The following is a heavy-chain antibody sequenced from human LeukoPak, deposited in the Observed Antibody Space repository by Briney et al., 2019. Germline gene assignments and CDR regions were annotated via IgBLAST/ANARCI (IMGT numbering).Heavy chain of an antibody. CDR1: GYTFTSYG. Sequence: GASVKVSCKASGYTFTSYGISWVRQATRQGLEWMGIINPSGGSTSYAQKFQGRVTMTRDTSTSIVYMELSSLRSEDTAVYYCARGEQELDYWGQGTLVTVSS. CDR2: INPSGGST. V-gene: IGHV1-46*01. J-gene: IGHJ4*02. CDR3: ARGEQELDY. D-gene: IGHD1-1*01.